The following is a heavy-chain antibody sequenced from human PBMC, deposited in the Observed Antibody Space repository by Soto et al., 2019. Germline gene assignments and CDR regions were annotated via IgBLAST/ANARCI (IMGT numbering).Heavy chain of an antibody. CDR3: ARDVNGPDY. V-gene: IGHV3-11*01. Sequence: GGSLRLSCAASGFTFSDYYMTWIRQAPGKGLEWVSYISTSGSTTYYADSVRGRFTISRDNAKSSLDLQMDSLRAEDTAVYYCARDVNGPDYWGQGALVTVSS. CDR2: ISTSGSTT. J-gene: IGHJ4*02. CDR1: GFTFSDYY.